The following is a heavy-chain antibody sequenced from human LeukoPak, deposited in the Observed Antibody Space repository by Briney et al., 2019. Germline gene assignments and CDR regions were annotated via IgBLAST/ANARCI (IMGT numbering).Heavy chain of an antibody. D-gene: IGHD6-13*01. V-gene: IGHV4-4*07. CDR2: IYTSGST. J-gene: IGHJ4*02. Sequence: SETLSLTCTVSGGSISSYYWSWIRQPAGKGLEWIGRIYTSGSTNYNPSLKSRVTMSVDTSKNQFSLKLSSVTAADTAVYYCARSVYSSSWYREEGFDYWGQGTLVTVSS. CDR1: GGSISSYY. CDR3: ARSVYSSSWYREEGFDY.